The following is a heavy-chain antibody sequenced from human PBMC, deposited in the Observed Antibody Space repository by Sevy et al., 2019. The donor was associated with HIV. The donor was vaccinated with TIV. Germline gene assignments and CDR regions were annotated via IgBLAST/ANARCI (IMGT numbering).Heavy chain of an antibody. J-gene: IGHJ4*02. CDR3: AKAPNGYYGSGREGYYFDY. Sequence: GGSLRLSCAASGFTFSSYAMSWVRQAPGKGLEWVSAISGSGGSTYYADSVKGRFTISRDNSKNTLYLQMNSLRAKDTAVYYCAKAPNGYYGSGREGYYFDYWGQGTLVTVSS. CDR2: ISGSGGST. CDR1: GFTFSSYA. D-gene: IGHD3-10*01. V-gene: IGHV3-23*01.